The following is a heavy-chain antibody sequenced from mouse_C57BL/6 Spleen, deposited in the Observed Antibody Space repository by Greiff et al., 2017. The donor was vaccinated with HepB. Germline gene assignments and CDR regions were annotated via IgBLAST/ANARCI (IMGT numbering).Heavy chain of an antibody. J-gene: IGHJ3*01. CDR3: ASEGGYLAWFAY. CDR2: IDPSDSYT. D-gene: IGHD2-3*01. Sequence: QVQLKQPGAELVMPGASVKLSCKASGYTFTSYWMHWVKQRPGQGLEWIGEIDPSDSYTNYNQKFKGKSTLTVDKSSSTAYMQLSSLTSEDSAVYYCASEGGYLAWFAYWGQGTLVTVSA. V-gene: IGHV1-69*01. CDR1: GYTFTSYW.